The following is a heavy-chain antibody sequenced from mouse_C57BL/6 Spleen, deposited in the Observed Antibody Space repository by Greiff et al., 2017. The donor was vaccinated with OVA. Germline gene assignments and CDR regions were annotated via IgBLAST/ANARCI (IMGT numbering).Heavy chain of an antibody. CDR1: GYSITSGYY. CDR3: ASYSNYGFFDY. J-gene: IGHJ2*01. V-gene: IGHV3-6*01. D-gene: IGHD2-5*01. Sequence: EVQLQESGPGLVKPSQSLSLTCSVTGYSITSGYYWNWIRQFPGNKLEWMGYISYDGSNNYNPSLKNRISITRDTSKNQFFLKLNSVTTEDTATYYCASYSNYGFFDYWGQGTTLTVSS. CDR2: ISYDGSN.